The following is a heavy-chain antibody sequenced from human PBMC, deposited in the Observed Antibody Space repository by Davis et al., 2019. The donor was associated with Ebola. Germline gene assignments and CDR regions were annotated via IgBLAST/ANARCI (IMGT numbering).Heavy chain of an antibody. V-gene: IGHV3-23*01. Sequence: GGSLRLSCAASGFTFSSHWMHWVRQVPGKGLEWVSTFGTGGDTYYADSVKGRFAISRDNSRGTLYLQMNSLRVEDSAIYYCVKDSSNIWFDIWGQGTLVTVSS. CDR1: GFTFSSHW. J-gene: IGHJ3*02. CDR2: FGTGGDT. CDR3: VKDSSNIWFDI. D-gene: IGHD2/OR15-2a*01.